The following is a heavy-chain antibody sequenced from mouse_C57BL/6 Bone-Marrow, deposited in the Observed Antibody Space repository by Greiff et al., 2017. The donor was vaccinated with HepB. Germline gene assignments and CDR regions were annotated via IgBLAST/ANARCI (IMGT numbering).Heavy chain of an antibody. J-gene: IGHJ4*01. Sequence: QVQLQQPGAELVKPGASVKLSCKASGYTFTSYWMQWVKQRPGQGLEWIGEIDPSDSYTNYNQKFKGKATLTVDTSSSTAYMQLSSLTSEDSAFYYCARGAMDYWGQGTSVTVSS. CDR2: IDPSDSYT. V-gene: IGHV1-50*01. CDR1: GYTFTSYW. CDR3: ARGAMDY.